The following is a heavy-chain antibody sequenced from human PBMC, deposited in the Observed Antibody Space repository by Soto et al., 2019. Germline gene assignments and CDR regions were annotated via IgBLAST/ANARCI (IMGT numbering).Heavy chain of an antibody. Sequence: GGSLRLSCAASGFTVSSNYMSWVRQAPGKGLEWVSVIYSGGSTYYADSVKGRFTISRDNSKNTLYLQMNSLRAEDTAVYYCARILGGPDCSGGSCYFYWGQGTLVTVSS. CDR2: IYSGGST. D-gene: IGHD2-15*01. J-gene: IGHJ4*02. V-gene: IGHV3-66*01. CDR3: ARILGGPDCSGGSCYFY. CDR1: GFTVSSNY.